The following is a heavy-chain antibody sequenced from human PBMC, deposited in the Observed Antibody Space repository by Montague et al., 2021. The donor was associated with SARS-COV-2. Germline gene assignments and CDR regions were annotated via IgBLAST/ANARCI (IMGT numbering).Heavy chain of an antibody. CDR2: IYYSGST. V-gene: IGHV4-59*07. CDR1: GGSISSYY. D-gene: IGHD3-22*01. J-gene: IGHJ6*02. CDR3: SSYYYDSSGYHYGMDV. Sequence: SDTLSLTCTVSGGSISSYYWSWIRQPPGKGLEWIGYIYYSGSTNYNPSLKSRVTISVDTSKNQFSLKLSSVTAADTAVYYCSSYYYDSSGYHYGMDVWGQGTTVTVSS.